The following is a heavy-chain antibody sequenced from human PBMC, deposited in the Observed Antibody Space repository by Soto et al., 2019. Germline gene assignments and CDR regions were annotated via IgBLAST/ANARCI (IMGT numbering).Heavy chain of an antibody. Sequence: QVQLVQSGAEVKKPGSSVKVSCKASGGTFGSYAFSWVRQAPGQGLEWMGGIIPVSGAAHYAQKFQGRVTITADESTSTGYRELSSLSSQDTAGYYCATALGCRSTSCTLDYWGQGTRVIVSS. J-gene: IGHJ4*02. CDR1: GGTFGSYA. D-gene: IGHD2-2*01. CDR2: IIPVSGAA. CDR3: ATALGCRSTSCTLDY. V-gene: IGHV1-69*01.